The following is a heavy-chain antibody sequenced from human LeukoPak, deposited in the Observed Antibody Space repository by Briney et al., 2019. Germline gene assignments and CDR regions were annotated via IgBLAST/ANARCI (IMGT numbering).Heavy chain of an antibody. Sequence: PGRSLRLSCAASGFTFSSYAMHWVRQAPGKGLEWVAVISYDGSNKYYADSVKGRFTISRDNSKNTLYLQMNSLRAEDTAVYYCAKADDYGDPLNYWGQGTLVTVSP. D-gene: IGHD4-17*01. J-gene: IGHJ4*02. V-gene: IGHV3-30-3*01. CDR3: AKADDYGDPLNY. CDR1: GFTFSSYA. CDR2: ISYDGSNK.